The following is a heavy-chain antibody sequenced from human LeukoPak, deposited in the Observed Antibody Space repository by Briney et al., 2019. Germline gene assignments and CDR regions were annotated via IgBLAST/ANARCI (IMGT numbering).Heavy chain of an antibody. V-gene: IGHV6-1*01. CDR1: GDSVSSNSVT. Sequence: SQTLSLTCAISGDSVSSNSVTWNWIRQSPSRGLEWLGRTYYRSKWYNDYAISVKSRITINPDASKNHFSLQLNSVTPEDTAVYYCAREGGLAIDYWGQGTLVTVSS. CDR2: TYYRSKWYN. J-gene: IGHJ4*02. CDR3: AREGGLAIDY. D-gene: IGHD6-19*01.